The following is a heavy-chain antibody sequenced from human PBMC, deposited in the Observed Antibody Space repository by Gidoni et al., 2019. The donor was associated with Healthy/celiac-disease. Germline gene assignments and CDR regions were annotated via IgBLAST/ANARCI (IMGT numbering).Heavy chain of an antibody. J-gene: IGHJ4*02. CDR2: IKQDGSEK. D-gene: IGHD6-13*01. V-gene: IGHV3-7*04. CDR1: VFTFSSYW. CDR3: ARDRGYIDY. Sequence: EVQLVASGGGLVQPGGSLRLSCAASVFTFSSYWMSWVRQAPGKGLEWVANIKQDGSEKYYVDSVKGRFTISRDNAKNSLYLQMNSLRAEDTAVYYCARDRGYIDYWGQGTLVTVSS.